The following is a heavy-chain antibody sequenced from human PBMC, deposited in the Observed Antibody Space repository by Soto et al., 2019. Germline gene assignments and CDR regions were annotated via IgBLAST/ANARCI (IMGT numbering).Heavy chain of an antibody. CDR2: IYYSGST. J-gene: IGHJ6*02. D-gene: IGHD3-22*01. CDR1: GGSISSYY. V-gene: IGHV4-59*01. Sequence: SETLSLTCTVSGGSISSYYWSWIRQPPGKGLEWIGYIYYSGSTNYNPPLKSRVTISVDTSKNQFSLKLSSVTAADAAVYYCARVYYDSSGYYYGMDVWGQGTTVTVSS. CDR3: ARVYYDSSGYYYGMDV.